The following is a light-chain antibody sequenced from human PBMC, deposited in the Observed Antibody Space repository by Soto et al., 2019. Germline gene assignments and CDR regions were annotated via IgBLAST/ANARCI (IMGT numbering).Light chain of an antibody. CDR1: ISDFDASNY. J-gene: IGLJ1*01. V-gene: IGLV2-14*03. CDR2: DVS. CDR3: CGYTSPTKPL. Sequence: IIYTRTISDFDASNYVSWYQQHPGKAPKVMIYDVSNRHSGVSYRFSGSQYGITASLTLSVFPAEDEADYYRCGYTSPTKPLFG.